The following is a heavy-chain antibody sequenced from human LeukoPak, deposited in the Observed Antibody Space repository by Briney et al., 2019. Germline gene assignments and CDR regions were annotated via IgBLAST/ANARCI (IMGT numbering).Heavy chain of an antibody. CDR2: ISGSSSII. Sequence: GGSLRLSCEASGFTFSSYSMNWVRQAPGKGLEWVSFISGSSSIIHYAGSVKGRFTISRDNAKNSLYLQMNSLRAEDTAVYYCARPSSPGGFDYWGQGTLVTVSS. CDR1: GFTFSSYS. J-gene: IGHJ4*02. CDR3: ARPSSPGGFDY. D-gene: IGHD6-13*01. V-gene: IGHV3-48*04.